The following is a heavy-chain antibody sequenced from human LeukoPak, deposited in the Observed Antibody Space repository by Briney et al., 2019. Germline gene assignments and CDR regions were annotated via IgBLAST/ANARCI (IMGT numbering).Heavy chain of an antibody. CDR2: IYHSGST. CDR3: ARGTLLPTMGIYYFDY. V-gene: IGHV4-38-2*02. J-gene: IGHJ4*02. D-gene: IGHD3-10*01. CDR1: GYSISSGYY. Sequence: PSETLSLTCTVSGYSISSGYYWGWIRQPPGKGLEWIGSIYHSGSTYYNPSLKSRVTISVDTSKNQFSLKLSSVTAADTAVYYCARGTLLPTMGIYYFDYWGQGTLVTVSS.